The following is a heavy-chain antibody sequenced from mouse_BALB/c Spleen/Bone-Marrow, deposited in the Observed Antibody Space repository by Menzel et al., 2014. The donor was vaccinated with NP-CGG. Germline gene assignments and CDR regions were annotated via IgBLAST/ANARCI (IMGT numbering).Heavy chain of an antibody. Sequence: VQGVESGGGLVKPGGSLKLSCAASGFAFSSYDMSWVRQTPEKRLEWVATISSGGSYTYYPDSVKGRFTISRDNARNTLCLQKSSLRSEDTALYYCARLLRLRYFDYWGQGTTLTVSS. J-gene: IGHJ2*01. CDR1: GFAFSSYD. CDR2: ISSGGSYT. D-gene: IGHD1-2*01. CDR3: ARLLRLRYFDY. V-gene: IGHV5-9*02.